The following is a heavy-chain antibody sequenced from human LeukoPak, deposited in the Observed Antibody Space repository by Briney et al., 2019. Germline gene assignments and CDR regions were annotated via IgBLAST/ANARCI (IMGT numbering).Heavy chain of an antibody. Sequence: ASVKVSCKASGYTFTGYYMHWVRQAPGQGLEWMGRINPNSGGTNYAQKFQGRVTMTRDTSISTAYMELSRLRSDDTAVYYCARRCYDSSGSEAFDYWGQGTLVTVSS. D-gene: IGHD3-22*01. CDR2: INPNSGGT. V-gene: IGHV1-2*06. CDR3: ARRCYDSSGSEAFDY. CDR1: GYTFTGYY. J-gene: IGHJ4*02.